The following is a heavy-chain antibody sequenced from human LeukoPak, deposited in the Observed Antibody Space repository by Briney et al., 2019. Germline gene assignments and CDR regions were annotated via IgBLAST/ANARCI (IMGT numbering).Heavy chain of an antibody. D-gene: IGHD3-22*01. CDR3: ARASSSGYYLGAFDI. V-gene: IGHV4-30-4*01. CDR2: IYYSEST. CDR1: GGSISSGDYY. Sequence: SQTLSLTCTVSGGSISSGDYYWSWIRQPPGKGLEWIGYIYYSESTYYNPSLKSRVTISVDTSKNQFSLKLSSVTAADTAVYYCARASSSGYYLGAFDIWGQGTMVTVSS. J-gene: IGHJ3*02.